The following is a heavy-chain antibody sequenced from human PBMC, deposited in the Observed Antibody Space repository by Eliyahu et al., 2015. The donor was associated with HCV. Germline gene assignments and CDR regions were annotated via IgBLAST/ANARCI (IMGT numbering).Heavy chain of an antibody. J-gene: IGHJ4*02. V-gene: IGHV4-4*02. CDR2: IYRSGTT. D-gene: IGHD1-14*01. Sequence: QMQLQESGPGLVRPSGTLSLTCSVSGGSFSSSDWWSWVRQPPGKGLEWIGEIYRSGTTNYNPSLKSRVTISLDKPKNLFSLNLRSVTAADTAVYYCARNPGGRWPDYWGQGTLVTVSS. CDR1: GGSFSSSDW. CDR3: ARNPGGRWPDY.